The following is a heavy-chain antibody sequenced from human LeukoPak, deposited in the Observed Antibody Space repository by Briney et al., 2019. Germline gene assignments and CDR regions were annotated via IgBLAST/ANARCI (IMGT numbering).Heavy chain of an antibody. CDR1: GGSISSYY. Sequence: SETLSLTCTVSGGSISSYYWSWIRQPPGKGLEWIGEINHSGSTNYNPSLKTRVTISVDTSKNQFSLKLKSVTAADTAMYYCARAGFGLAPHRGTPFDYWGRGTLVTVSS. CDR3: ARAGFGLAPHRGTPFDY. D-gene: IGHD3-10*01. CDR2: INHSGST. J-gene: IGHJ4*02. V-gene: IGHV4-34*01.